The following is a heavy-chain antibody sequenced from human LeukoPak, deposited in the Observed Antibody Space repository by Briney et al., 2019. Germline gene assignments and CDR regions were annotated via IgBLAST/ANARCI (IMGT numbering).Heavy chain of an antibody. V-gene: IGHV3-7*01. Sequence: GGSLRLSCAASGFTVSSNYMSWVRQAPGKGLEWVANIKQDGSEKYYVDSVKGRFTISRDNAKNSLYLQMNSLRAEDTAVYYCARDGIAAAVAVNSSWGQGTLVTVSS. CDR2: IKQDGSEK. D-gene: IGHD6-13*01. CDR3: ARDGIAAAVAVNSS. CDR1: GFTVSSNY. J-gene: IGHJ4*02.